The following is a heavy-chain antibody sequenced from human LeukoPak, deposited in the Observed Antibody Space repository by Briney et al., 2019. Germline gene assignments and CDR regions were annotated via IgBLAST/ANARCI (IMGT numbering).Heavy chain of an antibody. V-gene: IGHV3-30*02. Sequence: GGSLRLSCAASGFTFSSYGMHWVRQAPGKGLEWVAFIRYDGSNKYSPDSVKGRFTISRDNSKNTLYLQMNSLRAEDTAVYYCAKDYLVMATITAYFDYWGQGTLVTVSS. CDR1: GFTFSSYG. D-gene: IGHD5-24*01. J-gene: IGHJ4*02. CDR3: AKDYLVMATITAYFDY. CDR2: IRYDGSNK.